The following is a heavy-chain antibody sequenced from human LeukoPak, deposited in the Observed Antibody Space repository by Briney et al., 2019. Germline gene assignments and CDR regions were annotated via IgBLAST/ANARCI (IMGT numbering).Heavy chain of an antibody. J-gene: IGHJ4*02. CDR2: TYYRSKWYN. D-gene: IGHD6-19*01. V-gene: IGHV6-1*01. CDR3: ARARSFPGIAVAAPFDY. CDR1: GDSVSSNSAA. Sequence: SQTLSLTCAISGDSVSSNSAAWNWIRQSPSRGLEWLGRTYYRSKWYNDYAVSVKSRITINPDTSKNQFSLQLNSVTPEDTAVYYCARARSFPGIAVAAPFDYWGQGTLVTVSS.